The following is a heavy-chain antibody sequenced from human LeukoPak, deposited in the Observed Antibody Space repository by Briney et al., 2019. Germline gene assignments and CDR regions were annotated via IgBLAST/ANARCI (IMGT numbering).Heavy chain of an antibody. CDR2: ISAYNGNT. D-gene: IGHD6-13*01. CDR3: ARDWIAAARGPYGMDV. J-gene: IGHJ6*02. CDR1: GYSFTSYG. Sequence: GGSLRLSCKGSGYSFTSYGISWVRQAPGQGLEWMGWISAYNGNTNYAQKLQGRVTMTTDTSTSTAYMELRSLRSDDTAVYYCARDWIAAARGPYGMDVWGQGTTVTVSS. V-gene: IGHV1-18*01.